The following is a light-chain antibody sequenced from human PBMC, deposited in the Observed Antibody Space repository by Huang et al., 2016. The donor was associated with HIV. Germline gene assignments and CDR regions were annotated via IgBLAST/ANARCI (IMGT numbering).Light chain of an antibody. J-gene: IGKJ1*01. V-gene: IGKV3-15*01. CDR3: HQYNNWPPAWT. Sequence: EIVVTQSPATVSVSPGERATLSCRGSQSIGDNVAWYQQKPGKAPKLLLYGASMRATGIPARFSGSGSGTEFTLTISSLQSEDFAVYYCHQYNNWPPAWTFGQGTKVEIK. CDR1: QSIGDN. CDR2: GAS.